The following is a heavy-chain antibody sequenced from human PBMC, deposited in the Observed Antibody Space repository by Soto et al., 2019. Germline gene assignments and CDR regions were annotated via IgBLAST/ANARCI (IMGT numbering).Heavy chain of an antibody. CDR1: GYTFTSYD. J-gene: IGHJ6*02. Sequence: QVQLVQSGAEVKKPGASVKVSCKASGYTFTSYDINWVRQATGQGREWMGWMNPNSGNTGYAQKFQCRVTMTRNTSISTAYMELSSLRSEDTAVYYCARFTHPGAYYDILTGPYYYSYGMDVWGQGTTVTVSS. D-gene: IGHD3-9*01. CDR3: ARFTHPGAYYDILTGPYYYSYGMDV. V-gene: IGHV1-8*01. CDR2: MNPNSGNT.